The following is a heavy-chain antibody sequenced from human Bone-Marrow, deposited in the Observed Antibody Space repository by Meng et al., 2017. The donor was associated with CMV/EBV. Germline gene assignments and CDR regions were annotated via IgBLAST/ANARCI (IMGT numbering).Heavy chain of an antibody. V-gene: IGHV1-69*05. CDR3: ARSDSSSSYYYYGMDV. Sequence: SVKVSCKASGGTFSNYALSWVRQAPGQGLEWMGGIIPIFGTANYAQKFQGRVTITTDESTSTAYMELSSLRSEDTAVYYCARSDSSSSYYYYGMDVWGQGTTVTVSS. D-gene: IGHD6-6*01. CDR1: GGTFSNYA. CDR2: IIPIFGTA. J-gene: IGHJ6*02.